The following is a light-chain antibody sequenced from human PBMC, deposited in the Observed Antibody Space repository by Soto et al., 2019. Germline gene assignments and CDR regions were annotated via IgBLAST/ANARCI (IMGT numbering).Light chain of an antibody. CDR2: GAS. J-gene: IGKJ5*01. CDR3: QQYGSSPIT. Sequence: EIVLTQSPGTLSLSPGERATLSCRASQSVSSNYLAWHQQRPGQGPRLLIYGASSRATGIPDRFSGSGSGTDFTLTISRLEPEDFAVYYCQQYGSSPITFGQGTRLEMK. CDR1: QSVSSNY. V-gene: IGKV3-20*01.